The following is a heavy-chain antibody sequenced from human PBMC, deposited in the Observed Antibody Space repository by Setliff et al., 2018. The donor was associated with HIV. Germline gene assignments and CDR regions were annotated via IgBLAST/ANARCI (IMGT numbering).Heavy chain of an antibody. CDR2: IYHSGTT. V-gene: IGHV4-38-2*01. D-gene: IGHD1-1*01. Sequence: SETLSLTCAVSGYSISSDYYWGWLRQPPGKGLEWVGSIYHSGTTYYNPSLKSRVTISVDTSKNQFSLKLSTVTAADTAVYYCAQEERDAYNSPHWRNDYWGQGTLVTVSS. CDR1: GYSISSDYY. CDR3: AQEERDAYNSPHWRNDY. J-gene: IGHJ4*02.